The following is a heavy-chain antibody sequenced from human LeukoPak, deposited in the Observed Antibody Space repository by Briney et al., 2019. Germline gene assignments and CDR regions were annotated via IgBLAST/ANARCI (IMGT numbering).Heavy chain of an antibody. Sequence: GGSLRLSCAASGFTFDDYAMHWVRQAPGKGLEWVSGISWNSGSIGYADSVKGRFTISRDNAKNSLYLQMNSLRAEDTALYYCAKGRELLPYYFDYWGQGTLVTVSS. CDR1: GFTFDDYA. J-gene: IGHJ4*02. CDR3: AKGRELLPYYFDY. CDR2: ISWNSGSI. D-gene: IGHD1-26*01. V-gene: IGHV3-9*01.